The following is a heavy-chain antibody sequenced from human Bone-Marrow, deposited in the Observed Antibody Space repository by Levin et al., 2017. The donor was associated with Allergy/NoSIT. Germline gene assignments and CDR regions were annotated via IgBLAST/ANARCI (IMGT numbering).Heavy chain of an antibody. V-gene: IGHV4-31*03. J-gene: IGHJ5*02. Sequence: MSSETLSLTCTVSGGSISSGNYYWSWIRQLPGKGLEWIGYIQYSGSTFYEPSLKSRVTIFVDTSRTQFSLMLNSVTAADTAVYYCARSNDYGDYRKWFDPWGQGTLVTVSS. D-gene: IGHD4-17*01. CDR1: GGSISSGNYY. CDR2: IQYSGST. CDR3: ARSNDYGDYRKWFDP.